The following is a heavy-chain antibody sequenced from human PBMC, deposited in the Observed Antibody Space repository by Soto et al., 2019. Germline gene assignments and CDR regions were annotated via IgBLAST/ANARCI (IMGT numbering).Heavy chain of an antibody. CDR1: GGTFSSYA. Sequence: SLKVSCKASGGTFSSYAISWVRQAPGQGLEWMGGIIPIFGTANYAQKFQGRVTITADESTSTAYMELSSLRSEDTAVYYCARNYGSGSPRYYGMDVWGQGTTVTVSS. CDR3: ARNYGSGSPRYYGMDV. J-gene: IGHJ6*02. D-gene: IGHD3-10*01. CDR2: IIPIFGTA. V-gene: IGHV1-69*13.